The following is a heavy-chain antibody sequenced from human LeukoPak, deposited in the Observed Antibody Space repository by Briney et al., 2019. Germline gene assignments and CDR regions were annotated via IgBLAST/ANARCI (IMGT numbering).Heavy chain of an antibody. CDR2: INHSGST. J-gene: IGHJ6*03. Sequence: PSETLSLTCTVSGGSISSSSYYWSWIRQPPGKGLEWIGEINHSGSTNYNPSLKSRVTISVDTSKNQFSLKLSSVTAADTAVYYCARDRGITMVRGVKFYHYYYLDVWGKGTTVTVSS. D-gene: IGHD3-10*01. CDR3: ARDRGITMVRGVKFYHYYYLDV. V-gene: IGHV4-39*07. CDR1: GGSISSSSYY.